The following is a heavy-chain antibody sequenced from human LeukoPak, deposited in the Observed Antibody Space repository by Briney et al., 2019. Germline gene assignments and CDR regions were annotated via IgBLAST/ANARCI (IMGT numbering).Heavy chain of an antibody. Sequence: GASVKVSCKASGGTFSSYAISWVRQAPGQGLEWMGGIIPIFGTANYAQKFQGRVTITADESTSTAYMELSSLRSEDTAVYYCARAGYNWNYKFNIGGQGTMVTVSS. J-gene: IGHJ3*02. V-gene: IGHV1-69*13. CDR3: ARAGYNWNYKFNI. CDR2: IIPIFGTA. D-gene: IGHD1-7*01. CDR1: GGTFSSYA.